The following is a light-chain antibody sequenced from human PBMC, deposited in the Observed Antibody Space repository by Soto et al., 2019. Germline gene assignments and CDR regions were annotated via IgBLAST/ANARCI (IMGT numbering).Light chain of an antibody. V-gene: IGLV1-44*01. CDR3: AAWDASLNGVV. CDR2: DN. Sequence: QSALTQPPSASVTPGLRVTCSCSGSSSNIGSNPVSWYQLLPGTAPKLLIYDNERPSGVPDRFSGSKSGTSASLAISGLQSEDEADYYCAAWDASLNGVVFGGGTKVTVL. CDR1: SSNIGSNP. J-gene: IGLJ2*01.